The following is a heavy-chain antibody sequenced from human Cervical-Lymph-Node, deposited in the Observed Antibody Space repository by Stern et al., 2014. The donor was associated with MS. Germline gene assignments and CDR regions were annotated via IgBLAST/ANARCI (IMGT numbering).Heavy chain of an antibody. J-gene: IGHJ4*02. CDR1: GFTFSSYS. CDR2: ISCGGSYI. CDR3: ARGRGGNYRYYFDY. V-gene: IGHV3-21*01. Sequence: EVQLAESGGGLVKPGGSLSLSCAASGFTFSSYSMNWVRQAPGKGLEWVASISCGGSYIYYAGPLMGRFNISEHTANTFLYLPMNSLRAEDTAVYYCARGRGGNYRYYFDYWGQGTLVTVSS. D-gene: IGHD4-23*01.